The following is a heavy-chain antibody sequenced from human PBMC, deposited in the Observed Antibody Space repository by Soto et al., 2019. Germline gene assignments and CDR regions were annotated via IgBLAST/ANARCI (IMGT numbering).Heavy chain of an antibody. D-gene: IGHD6-13*01. V-gene: IGHV3-30*18. CDR3: AKEAGIAAAGPFQH. CDR2: ISYDGSNK. CDR1: GFTFSSYG. J-gene: IGHJ1*01. Sequence: QVQLVESGGGVVQPGRSLRLSCAASGFTFSSYGRHWVRQAPGKGLEWVAVISYDGSNKYYADSVKGRFTISRDNSKNTLYLQMNSLRAEDTAVYYCAKEAGIAAAGPFQHWGQGTLVTVSS.